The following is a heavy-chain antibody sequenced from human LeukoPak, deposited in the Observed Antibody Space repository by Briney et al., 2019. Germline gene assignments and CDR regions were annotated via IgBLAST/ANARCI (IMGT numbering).Heavy chain of an antibody. CDR3: ARRGSYFDY. J-gene: IGHJ4*02. Sequence: PGGSLRLSCAASGFTFSSYAMSWVRQAPGKGLEWVANIKQDGSEKYYVDSVKGRFTISRDNAKNSLYLQMNSLRAEDTAVYYCARRGSYFDYWGQGTLVTVSS. CDR2: IKQDGSEK. D-gene: IGHD1-26*01. CDR1: GFTFSSYA. V-gene: IGHV3-7*01.